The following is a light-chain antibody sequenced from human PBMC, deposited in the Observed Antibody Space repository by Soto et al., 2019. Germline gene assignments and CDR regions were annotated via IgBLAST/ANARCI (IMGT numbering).Light chain of an antibody. Sequence: DIQMTQXPSTLSASVGDRVTITCRASQSISTWVAWYQQKPGKAPKLLIYKASSLESGVPSRFSGSGSGTEFTLTISSLQPDDFATYYCQQYDSFLTFGGGTRVEIK. CDR1: QSISTW. J-gene: IGKJ4*01. CDR2: KAS. CDR3: QQYDSFLT. V-gene: IGKV1-5*03.